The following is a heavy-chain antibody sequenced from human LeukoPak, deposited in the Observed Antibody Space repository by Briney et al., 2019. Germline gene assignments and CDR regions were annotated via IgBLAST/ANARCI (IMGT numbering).Heavy chain of an antibody. D-gene: IGHD5-18*01. Sequence: ASVKVSCKASGYTFTSYDINWMRQATGQGLEWMGWMNPNSGNTGYAQQFQGRLTMTRDTSISTAYMELSSLRSEDTAVYYCGSFRGYSSWGQGTLVTVSS. V-gene: IGHV1-8*01. J-gene: IGHJ4*02. CDR3: GSFRGYSS. CDR1: GYTFTSYD. CDR2: MNPNSGNT.